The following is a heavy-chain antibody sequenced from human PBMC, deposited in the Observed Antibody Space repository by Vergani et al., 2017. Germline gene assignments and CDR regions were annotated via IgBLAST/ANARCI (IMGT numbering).Heavy chain of an antibody. V-gene: IGHV1-3*01. CDR2: INAGNGNT. CDR3: ARLGTTGTDGGY. Sequence: QVQLVQSGAEVKKPGASVKVSCKASGYTFTSYAMHWVRQAPGQRLEWMGWINAGNGNTKYSQKFKGRVTITRYTSASTAYMELSSLRSEDTAVYYCARLGTTGTDGGYWGQGTLVTVSS. CDR1: GYTFTSYA. J-gene: IGHJ4*02. D-gene: IGHD1-1*01.